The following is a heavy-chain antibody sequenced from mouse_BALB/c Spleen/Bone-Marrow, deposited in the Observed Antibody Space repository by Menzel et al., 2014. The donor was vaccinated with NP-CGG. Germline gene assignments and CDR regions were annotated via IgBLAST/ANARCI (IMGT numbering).Heavy chain of an antibody. J-gene: IGHJ4*01. CDR2: IDPANGNT. V-gene: IGHV14-3*02. D-gene: IGHD2-1*01. CDR1: GFNIKDTY. CDR3: ARYGNYCYAMDY. Sequence: EVNLVESGAELVKPGASVKLSCTASGFNIKDTYMHWVKQRPEQGLEWIGRIDPANGNTKYDPKFQGKATITADTSSNTAYLQLSSLTSEDTAVYYCARYGNYCYAMDYWGQGTSVTVSS.